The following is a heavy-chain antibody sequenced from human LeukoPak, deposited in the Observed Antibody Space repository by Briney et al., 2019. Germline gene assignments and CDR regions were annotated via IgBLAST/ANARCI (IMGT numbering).Heavy chain of an antibody. V-gene: IGHV3-9*01. CDR3: AKDVIRRLWFSGMDV. Sequence: GRSLRLSCAASGFTFDDYAMHWVRQAPGKGLEWVSGISWNSGSIGYADSVKGRFTISRDNAKNSLYLQMNSLRAEDTALYYCAKDVIRRLWFSGMDVWGQGTTVTVSS. CDR1: GFTFDDYA. D-gene: IGHD3-10*01. CDR2: ISWNSGSI. J-gene: IGHJ6*02.